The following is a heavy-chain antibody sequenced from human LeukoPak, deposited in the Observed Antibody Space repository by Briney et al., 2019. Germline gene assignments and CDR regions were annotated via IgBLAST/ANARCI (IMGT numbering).Heavy chain of an antibody. CDR1: GDSVSNNSAA. CDR3: ARDRKARSSGWYFSGNNWFDP. CDR2: TYYRSKWYN. V-gene: IGHV6-1*01. Sequence: SQTLSLTCAISGDSVSNNSAAWNWIRQSPSRGLEWLGRTYYRSKWYNDYSVSVKSRMTINPDTSKNQFSLQLHSVTPEDTAVYYCARDRKARSSGWYFSGNNWFDPWGQGTLVTVSS. D-gene: IGHD6-19*01. J-gene: IGHJ5*02.